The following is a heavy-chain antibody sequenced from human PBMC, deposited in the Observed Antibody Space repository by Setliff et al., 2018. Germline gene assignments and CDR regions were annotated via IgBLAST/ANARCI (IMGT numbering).Heavy chain of an antibody. D-gene: IGHD3-22*01. CDR3: VRDRWKVIVNRGDDAFDL. CDR1: GFDFKTHW. Sequence: GGSLRLSCAASGFDFKTHWMSWVRQAPGKGLEWVANIKEDGSEKYYVDSVKGRFTISRDNAKNSLDLQMNSLRGEDTAVYYCVRDRWKVIVNRGDDAFDLWGQGAMVTVSS. CDR2: IKEDGSEK. V-gene: IGHV3-7*01. J-gene: IGHJ3*01.